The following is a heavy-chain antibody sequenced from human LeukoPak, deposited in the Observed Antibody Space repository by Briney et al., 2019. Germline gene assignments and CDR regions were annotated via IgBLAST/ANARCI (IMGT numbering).Heavy chain of an antibody. CDR3: ASGYSYGSALGY. J-gene: IGHJ4*02. Sequence: SGTLSLTCAVYGGSFSGYYWSWIRQPPGKGLEWIGEINHSGSTNYNPSLKSRVTISVDTSKNQFSLKLSSVTAADTAVYYCASGYSYGSALGYWGQGTLVTVSS. CDR1: GGSFSGYY. V-gene: IGHV4-34*01. CDR2: INHSGST. D-gene: IGHD5-18*01.